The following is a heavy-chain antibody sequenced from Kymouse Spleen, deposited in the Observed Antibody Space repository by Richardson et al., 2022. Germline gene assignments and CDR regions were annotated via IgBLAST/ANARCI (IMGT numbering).Heavy chain of an antibody. J-gene: IGHJ6*02. CDR3: AGAPSSSWSYYYYYGMDV. CDR1: GFTFSDYY. D-gene: IGHD6-13*01. Sequence: QVQLVESGGGLVKPGGSLRLSCAASGFTFSDYYMSWIRQAPGKGLEWVSYISSSGSTIYYADSVKGRFTISRDNAKNSLYLQMNSLRAEDTAVYYCAGAPSSSWSYYYYYGMDVWGQGTTVTVSS. CDR2: ISSSGSTI. V-gene: IGHV3-11*01.